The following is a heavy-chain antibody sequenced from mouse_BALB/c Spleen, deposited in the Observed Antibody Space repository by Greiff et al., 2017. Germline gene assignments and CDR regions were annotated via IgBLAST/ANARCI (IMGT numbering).Heavy chain of an antibody. V-gene: IGHV2-9-2*01. J-gene: IGHJ3*01. CDR3: VRDRAIYYDYDAFAY. Sequence: QVQLQQSGPGLVAPSQSLSITCTVSGFSLTSYDISWIRQPPGKGLEWLGVIWTGGGTNYNSAFMSRLSISKDNSKSQVFLKMNSLQTDDTAIYYCVRDRAIYYDYDAFAYWGQGTLVTVSA. CDR2: IWTGGGT. D-gene: IGHD2-4*01. CDR1: GFSLTSYD.